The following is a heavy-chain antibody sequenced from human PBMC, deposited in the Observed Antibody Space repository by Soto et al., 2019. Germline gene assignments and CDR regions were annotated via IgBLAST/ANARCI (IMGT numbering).Heavy chain of an antibody. CDR1: GFAFSVYG. D-gene: IGHD3-10*01. CDR2: SSGSGFYT. J-gene: IGHJ4*02. Sequence: PGGSLRLSCEASGFAFSVYGMNWVRQAPGKGLEWVSGSSGSGFYTYYADSVKGRFTISRDNSKNTLYLHMNSLTAEDTAIYYCAKDPYGSEIPPKYLEYWGQGALVTVSS. V-gene: IGHV3-23*01. CDR3: AKDPYGSEIPPKYLEY.